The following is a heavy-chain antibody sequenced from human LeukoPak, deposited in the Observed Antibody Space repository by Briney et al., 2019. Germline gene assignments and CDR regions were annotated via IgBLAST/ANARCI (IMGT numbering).Heavy chain of an antibody. V-gene: IGHV1-69*01. CDR2: IIPIFGTA. D-gene: IGHD2-2*01. CDR3: ARDSGVVPAAMRYYYFMDV. CDR1: GGTFSSHA. Sequence: AASVKVSCKASGGTFSSHAISWVRQAPGQGLEWMGGIIPIFGTANYAQKFQDRVTITADGSTSTAYMELSSLRSEDTAVYYCARDSGVVPAAMRYYYFMDVWGKGTTVTVSS. J-gene: IGHJ6*03.